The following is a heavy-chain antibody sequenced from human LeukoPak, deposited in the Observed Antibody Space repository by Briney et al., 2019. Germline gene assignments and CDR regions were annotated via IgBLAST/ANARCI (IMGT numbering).Heavy chain of an antibody. CDR2: IYCSGST. Sequence: SETLSLTCTVSGGSISSGGYYWSWIRQHPGKGLEWIGYIYCSGSTEYNPSLKSRLSISVDTSKNQFSLKLSSVTDTDTAVYYCARVRAAGTPPFDYWGQGTPVTVSS. V-gene: IGHV4-31*03. J-gene: IGHJ4*02. D-gene: IGHD6-13*01. CDR1: GGSISSGGYY. CDR3: ARVRAAGTPPFDY.